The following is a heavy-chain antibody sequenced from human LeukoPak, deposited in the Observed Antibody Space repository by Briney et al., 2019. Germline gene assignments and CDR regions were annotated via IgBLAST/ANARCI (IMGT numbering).Heavy chain of an antibody. V-gene: IGHV6-1*01. CDR2: TYYRSKWYN. D-gene: IGHD6-13*01. CDR3: ARDRAFKIGYSSSRIPGMDV. J-gene: IGHJ6*02. CDR1: GDSVSSNSAT. Sequence: LSQTLSLTCAISGDSVSSNSATWIWIRQSPSRGLEWLGRTYYRSKWYNDYAVSVKSRITINPDTSKNQFSLQLNSVTPEDTAVYYCARDRAFKIGYSSSRIPGMDVWGQGTTVTVSS.